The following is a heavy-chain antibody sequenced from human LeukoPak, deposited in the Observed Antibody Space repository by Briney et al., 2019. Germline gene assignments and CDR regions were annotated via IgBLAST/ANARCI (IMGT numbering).Heavy chain of an antibody. CDR3: ARERNYGDYGNAFDV. D-gene: IGHD4-17*01. Sequence: ASVKVSCKASGYTFTSYAIHWVRQAPGQGLEWMGWITPGGGTNYPQKFQGRVAITWDTSITTAYMELIRLRSDDTTIYYCARERNYGDYGNAFDVWGQGTKVTVSS. J-gene: IGHJ3*01. CDR1: GYTFTSYA. CDR2: ITPGGGT. V-gene: IGHV1-2*02.